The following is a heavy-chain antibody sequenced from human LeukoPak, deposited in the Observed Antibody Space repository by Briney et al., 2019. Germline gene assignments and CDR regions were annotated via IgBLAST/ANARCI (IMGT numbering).Heavy chain of an antibody. CDR1: GYTFTRYG. CDR3: ARDYSRGDPDY. CDR2: TSVYNGNT. D-gene: IGHD3-22*01. Sequence: GASVKVSCKASGYTFTRYGITWVRQAPGQELEWMGWTSVYNGNTNYAQKLQGRVTMTTETSASTAYMELRSLRSDDTAVYYCARDYSRGDPDYWGQGTLVTVSS. J-gene: IGHJ4*02. V-gene: IGHV1-18*01.